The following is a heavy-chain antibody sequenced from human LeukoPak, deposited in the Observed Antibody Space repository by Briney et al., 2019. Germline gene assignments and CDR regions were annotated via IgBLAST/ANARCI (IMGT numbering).Heavy chain of an antibody. D-gene: IGHD2-15*01. J-gene: IGHJ4*02. CDR1: GFTFSSYW. Sequence: GGSLRLSCAASGFTFSSYWMSWVRQAPGKGLEWVANIKQDGSEKYYVDSVKGRFTISRDNAKNSLYLQMNSLRAEDTAVYYCARAPTQYGYCSGGSCYWSFDYWGQGTLVTVSS. CDR2: IKQDGSEK. CDR3: ARAPTQYGYCSGGSCYWSFDY. V-gene: IGHV3-7*01.